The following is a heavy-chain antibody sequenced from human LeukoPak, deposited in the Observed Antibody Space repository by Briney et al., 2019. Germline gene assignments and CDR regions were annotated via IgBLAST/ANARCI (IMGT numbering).Heavy chain of an antibody. J-gene: IGHJ4*02. CDR3: ARANTVVTPDFDY. V-gene: IGHV4-34*01. CDR2: INHSGST. CDR1: GGSFSGYY. D-gene: IGHD4-23*01. Sequence: PSETLSLTCVVYGGSFSGYYWSWIRQPPGKGLEWIGEINHSGSTNYNPSLRSRVTISVDTSKNQFSLKLSSVTAADTVVYYCARANTVVTPDFDYWGQGTLVTVSS.